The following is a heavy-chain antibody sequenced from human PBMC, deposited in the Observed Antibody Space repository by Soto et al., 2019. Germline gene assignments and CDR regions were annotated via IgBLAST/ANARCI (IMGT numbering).Heavy chain of an antibody. Sequence: EVQLLESGGGFVQPGGSLRLSCAASGFTFSLSAMSWVRQAPGRGLDWVSSLSGGGSTTDYADSVKGRFTISRDNSKNPVHLQMNSLRAEDTDVYYCAKGPESDIRTGCDYWGQGALVTVSS. D-gene: IGHD2-2*01. CDR3: AKGPESDIRTGCDY. V-gene: IGHV3-23*01. CDR2: LSGGGSTT. J-gene: IGHJ4*02. CDR1: GFTFSLSA.